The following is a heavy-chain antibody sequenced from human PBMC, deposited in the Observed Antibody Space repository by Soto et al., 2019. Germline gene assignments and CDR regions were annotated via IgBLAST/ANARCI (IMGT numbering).Heavy chain of an antibody. CDR1: GFTFDGYA. V-gene: IGHV3-48*01. CDR2: ISSSSSTI. Sequence: GGSLRLSWAASGFTFDGYAMHWVRQAPGKGLEWVSYISSSSSTIYYADSVKGRFTISRDNAKNSQYLQMNSLRAEDTAVYYCARVGGVVVPADMDVWGKGTT. J-gene: IGHJ6*03. D-gene: IGHD2-2*01. CDR3: ARVGGVVVPADMDV.